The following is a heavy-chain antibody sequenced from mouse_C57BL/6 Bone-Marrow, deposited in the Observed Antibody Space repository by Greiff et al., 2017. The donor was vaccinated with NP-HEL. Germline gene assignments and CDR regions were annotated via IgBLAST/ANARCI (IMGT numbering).Heavy chain of an antibody. Sequence: VQLKESGGGLVKPGGSLKLSCAASGFTFSDYGMHWVRQAPEKGLEWVAYISSGSSTIYYADTVKGRFTISRDNAKNTLFLQITRLVSDDTAMYYCARRYRGLYYYAIDYWGQGTSVTVSS. CDR1: GFTFSDYG. CDR3: ARRYRGLYYYAIDY. V-gene: IGHV5-17*01. CDR2: ISSGSSTI. J-gene: IGHJ4*01. D-gene: IGHD2-12*01.